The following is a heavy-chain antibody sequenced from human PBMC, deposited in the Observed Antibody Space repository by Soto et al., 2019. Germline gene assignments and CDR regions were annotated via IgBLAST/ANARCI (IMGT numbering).Heavy chain of an antibody. V-gene: IGHV3-30*18. CDR3: AKGRTAGGTIFGVAVGRNYGMDV. D-gene: IGHD3-3*01. CDR2: ISYDGSNK. Sequence: QVQLVESGGGVVQPGRSLRLSCAASGFTFSSYGMHWVRQTPGKGLEWVAVISYDGSNKYYADSVKGRFTISRDNSKNTMYLQMNSMRAEDTAVYYCAKGRTAGGTIFGVAVGRNYGMDVWGQGTTVTVSS. CDR1: GFTFSSYG. J-gene: IGHJ6*02.